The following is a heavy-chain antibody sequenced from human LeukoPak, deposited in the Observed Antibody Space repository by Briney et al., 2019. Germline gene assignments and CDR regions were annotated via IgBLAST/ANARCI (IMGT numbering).Heavy chain of an antibody. V-gene: IGHV1-69*04. CDR2: IIPILGIA. Sequence: SVKVSCKASGYTFTGYYMHWVRQAPGQGLEWMGRIIPILGIANYAQKFQGRVTITADKSTSTAYMELSSLRSEDTAVYYCAREGDGSHDAFDIWGQGTMVTVSS. CDR1: GYTFTGYY. J-gene: IGHJ3*02. CDR3: AREGDGSHDAFDI.